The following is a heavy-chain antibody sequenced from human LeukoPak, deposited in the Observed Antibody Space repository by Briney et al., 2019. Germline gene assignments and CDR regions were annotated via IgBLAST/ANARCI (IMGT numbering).Heavy chain of an antibody. J-gene: IGHJ4*02. CDR1: GYTFTSYY. CDR2: INPSGGST. CDR3: ARGDSSSGYYYSFFDY. D-gene: IGHD3-22*01. V-gene: IGHV1-46*01. Sequence: ASVKVSCKASGYTFTSYYKHWVRQAPGQGLEWMGIINPSGGSTSYAQKFQGRVTMTRDTSTSTVYMELSSLRSEDTAVYYCARGDSSSGYYYSFFDYWGQGTLVTVSS.